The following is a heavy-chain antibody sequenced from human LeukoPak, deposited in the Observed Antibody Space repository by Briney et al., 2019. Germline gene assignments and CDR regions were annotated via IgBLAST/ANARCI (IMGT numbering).Heavy chain of an antibody. D-gene: IGHD5-12*01. CDR1: GFTFSSYS. CDR3: ARTGGQYSDYDYVFDY. J-gene: IGHJ4*02. Sequence: GGSLRLSCAASGFTFSSYSMNWVRQAPGKGLEWVSSISSSSSYIYYADSVKGRFTISRDNAKNSLYLQMNSLRAEDTAVYYCARTGGQYSDYDYVFDYWGQGTLVTVSS. V-gene: IGHV3-21*01. CDR2: ISSSSSYI.